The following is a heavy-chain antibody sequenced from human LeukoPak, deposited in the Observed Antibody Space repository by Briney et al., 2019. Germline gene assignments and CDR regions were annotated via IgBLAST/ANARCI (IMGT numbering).Heavy chain of an antibody. CDR2: IYYSGST. J-gene: IGHJ6*02. Sequence: SDTLSLTCTVSGGSISSYYWSWIRQPPGKGLEWIGYIYYSGSTNYNPSLKSRVTISVDTSKNQFSLKLSSVTAADTAVYYCASLYGDYDGYYYGMDVWGQGTTVTVSS. CDR1: GGSISSYY. CDR3: ASLYGDYDGYYYGMDV. D-gene: IGHD4-17*01. V-gene: IGHV4-59*08.